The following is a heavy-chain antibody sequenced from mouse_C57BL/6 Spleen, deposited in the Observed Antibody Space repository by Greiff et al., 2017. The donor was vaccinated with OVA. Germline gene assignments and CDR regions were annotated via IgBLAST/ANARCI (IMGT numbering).Heavy chain of an antibody. V-gene: IGHV7-3*01. D-gene: IGHD1-1*01. J-gene: IGHJ2*01. Sequence: EVQGVESGGGLVQPGGSLSLSCAASGFTFTDYYMSWVSQPPGQALEWLGVIRNKANGYTTEYSASVKGRFTISRDNSQSILYLQMNALRAEDSATYSCASYTGSSYDYFDYWGQGTTLTVSS. CDR1: GFTFTDYY. CDR2: IRNKANGYTT. CDR3: ASYTGSSYDYFDY.